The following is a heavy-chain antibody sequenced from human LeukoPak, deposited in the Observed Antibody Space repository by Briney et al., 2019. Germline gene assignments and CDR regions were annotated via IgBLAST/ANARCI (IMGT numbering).Heavy chain of an antibody. D-gene: IGHD3-22*01. CDR1: GFTFGDYA. Sequence: GGSLRLSCTASGFTFGDYAMSRFRQAPGKGLEWVGFIRSKAYGWTTEYAASVKGRFTISRDDSKSIAYLQMNSLKTEDTAVYYCTSGYYDSAYYFDYWGQGTLVTVSS. CDR2: IRSKAYGWTT. V-gene: IGHV3-49*03. J-gene: IGHJ4*02. CDR3: TSGYYDSAYYFDY.